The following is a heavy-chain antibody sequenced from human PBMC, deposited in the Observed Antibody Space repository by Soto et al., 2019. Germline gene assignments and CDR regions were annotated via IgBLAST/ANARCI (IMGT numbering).Heavy chain of an antibody. V-gene: IGHV1-69*08. CDR1: GGTFSSYT. CDR3: ARDVGSSSWYGGGAFDI. Sequence: QVQLVQSGAEVKKPGSSVKVSCKASGGTFSSYTISWVRQAPGQGLEWMGRIIPILGIANYAQKFQGRVTITADKSTSTAYMELSSLRSEDTAVYYCARDVGSSSWYGGGAFDIWGQGTMVTVSS. CDR2: IIPILGIA. D-gene: IGHD6-13*01. J-gene: IGHJ3*02.